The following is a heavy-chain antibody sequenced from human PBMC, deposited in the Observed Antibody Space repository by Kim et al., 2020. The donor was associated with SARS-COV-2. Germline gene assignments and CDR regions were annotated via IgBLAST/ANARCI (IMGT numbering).Heavy chain of an antibody. J-gene: IGHJ5*02. V-gene: IGHV4-59*08. CDR2: IYYSGST. CDR3: AGRAVVPAANGGDWFDP. Sequence: SETLSRTCTVSGGSISSYYWSWIRQPPGKGLEWIGYIYYSGSTNYNPSLKSRVTISVDTSKNQFSLKLSSVTAADTAVYYCAGRAVVPAANGGDWFDPWG. CDR1: GGSISSYY. D-gene: IGHD2-2*01.